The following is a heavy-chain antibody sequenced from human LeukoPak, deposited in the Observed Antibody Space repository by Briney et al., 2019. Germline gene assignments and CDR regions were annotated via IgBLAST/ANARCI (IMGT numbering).Heavy chain of an antibody. Sequence: GGSLRLSCAASGFTFSSYAMSWVRQAPGEGLEWVSAISGSGGSTYYADSVKGRFTISRDNSKNTLYLQMYSLRAEDTAVYYCAKDRGSSGWYPEDDYWGQGTLVTVSS. CDR2: ISGSGGST. V-gene: IGHV3-23*01. CDR1: GFTFSSYA. J-gene: IGHJ4*02. D-gene: IGHD6-19*01. CDR3: AKDRGSSGWYPEDDY.